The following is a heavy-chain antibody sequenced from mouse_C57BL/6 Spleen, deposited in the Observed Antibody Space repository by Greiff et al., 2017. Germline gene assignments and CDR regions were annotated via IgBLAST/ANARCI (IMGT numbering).Heavy chain of an antibody. CDR3: ARGGYDYDGPYYAMDY. D-gene: IGHD2-4*01. Sequence: VQLVESGAELARPGASVKMSCKASGYTFTSYTMHWVKQRPGQGLEWIGYINPSSGYTKYNQKFKDKATLTADKSSSTAYMQLSSLTSEDSAVYYCARGGYDYDGPYYAMDYWGQGTSVTVSS. CDR1: GYTFTSYT. J-gene: IGHJ4*01. CDR2: INPSSGYT. V-gene: IGHV1-4*01.